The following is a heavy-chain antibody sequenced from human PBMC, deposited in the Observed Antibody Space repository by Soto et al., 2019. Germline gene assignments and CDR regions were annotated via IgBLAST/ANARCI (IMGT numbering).Heavy chain of an antibody. CDR2: IYYSGST. CDR1: GGSISSGGYY. V-gene: IGHV4-31*03. Sequence: KPSETLSLTCTVSGGSISSGGYYWSWIRQHPGKGLEWIGYIYYSGSTYYNPSLKSRVTISVDTSKNQFSLKLSSVTAADTAVYYCARDHYYDSSGYPRVMGAFDIWGQGTMVT. D-gene: IGHD3-22*01. J-gene: IGHJ3*02. CDR3: ARDHYYDSSGYPRVMGAFDI.